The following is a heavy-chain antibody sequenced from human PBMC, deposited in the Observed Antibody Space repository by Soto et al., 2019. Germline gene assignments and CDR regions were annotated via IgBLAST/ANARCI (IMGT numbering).Heavy chain of an antibody. V-gene: IGHV6-1*01. CDR1: GDSVSSNSAA. D-gene: IGHD3-9*01. CDR3: ARQVTYDILAPPCLLDY. J-gene: IGHJ4*02. Sequence: PSQTLSLTCAISGDSVSSNSAAWNWIRQSPSRGPEWLGRTYYRSKWYNDYAVSVKSRITINPDTSKNQFSLQLNSVTPEDTAVYYCARQVTYDILAPPCLLDYWGQGSLVTVSS. CDR2: TYYRSKWYN.